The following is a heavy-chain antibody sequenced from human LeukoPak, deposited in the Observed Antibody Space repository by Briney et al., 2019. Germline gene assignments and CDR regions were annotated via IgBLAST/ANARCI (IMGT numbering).Heavy chain of an antibody. CDR2: IFPGDSDT. J-gene: IGHJ3*02. V-gene: IGHV5-51*01. Sequence: GESLKISCQISGYKFVSYWIGWVRQMPGKGLEWMGIIFPGDSDTRYSPSFEGQVTISADRSNNTAYLQWRSLEASDTAIYYCARRIFGGGGYAFDIWGQGTVVTASS. D-gene: IGHD3-16*01. CDR3: ARRIFGGGGYAFDI. CDR1: GYKFVSYW.